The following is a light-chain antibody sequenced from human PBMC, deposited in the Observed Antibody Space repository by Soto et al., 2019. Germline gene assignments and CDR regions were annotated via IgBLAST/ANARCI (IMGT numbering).Light chain of an antibody. J-gene: IGLJ2*01. Sequence: QSVLTQPPSASGSPGQSVTISCTGTHSDVGASNYVSWYQQQPGKAPKLMISEVSKRPSGVPDRFAGSKSGNTAPLTVSGLQAEDEADYYCSSSAGTKNMVFGAGTKLTVL. V-gene: IGLV2-8*01. CDR1: HSDVGASNY. CDR2: EVS. CDR3: SSSAGTKNMV.